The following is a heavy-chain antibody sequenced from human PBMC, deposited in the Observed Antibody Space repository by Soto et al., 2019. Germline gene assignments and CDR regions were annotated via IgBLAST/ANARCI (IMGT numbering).Heavy chain of an antibody. CDR2: IYYSGST. J-gene: IGHJ4*02. V-gene: IGHV4-39*01. Sequence: SETLSLTCTVSGGSISSSSYYWGWIRQPPGKGLEWIGSIYYSGSTYYNPSLKSRVTISVDTSKNQFSLKLSSVTAADTAVYYCARSEGYDFWSGYSLFDYWGQGTLVTVSS. D-gene: IGHD3-3*01. CDR1: GGSISSSSYY. CDR3: ARSEGYDFWSGYSLFDY.